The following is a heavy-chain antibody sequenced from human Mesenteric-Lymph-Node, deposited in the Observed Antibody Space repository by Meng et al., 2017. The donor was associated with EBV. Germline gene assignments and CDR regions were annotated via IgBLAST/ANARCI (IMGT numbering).Heavy chain of an antibody. Sequence: VQLWGSGGGLVKLGGSLRLSCAASGFTFSDYTMNWVRQAPGKGLEWVSSISSRSSYIYYADSVKGRFTISRDNGENALYLQMNSLRDEDTAVYYCAKDEAVGFWGQGTLVTVSS. CDR2: ISSRSSYI. V-gene: IGHV3-21*01. J-gene: IGHJ4*02. CDR1: GFTFSDYT. CDR3: AKDEAVGF.